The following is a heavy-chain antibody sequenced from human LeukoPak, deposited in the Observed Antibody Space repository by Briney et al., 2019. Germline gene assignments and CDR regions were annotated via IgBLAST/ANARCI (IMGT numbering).Heavy chain of an antibody. CDR2: MNPNSGNT. V-gene: IGHV1-8*02. Sequence: ASVKVSCKASGYTFTGYYMHWVRQAPGQGLEWMGWMNPNSGNTGYAQKFQGRVTMTRNTSISTAYMELSSLRSEDTAVYYCARGGYCSGGSCYSNRYGMDVWGQGTTVTVSS. CDR3: ARGGYCSGGSCYSNRYGMDV. D-gene: IGHD2-15*01. J-gene: IGHJ6*02. CDR1: GYTFTGYY.